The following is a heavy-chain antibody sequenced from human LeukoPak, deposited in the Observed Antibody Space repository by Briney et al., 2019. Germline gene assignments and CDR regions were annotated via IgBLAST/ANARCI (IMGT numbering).Heavy chain of an antibody. Sequence: GVSLRLSCAASGFTFDDYAMHWVRQAPGKGLEWVSGISWNSGSIGYADSVKGRFTISRDNAKNSLYLQMNSLRAEDTALYYCAKDLITPTYYDYIWGSPDAFDIWGQGTMVTVSS. V-gene: IGHV3-9*01. CDR2: ISWNSGSI. D-gene: IGHD3-16*01. CDR3: AKDLITPTYYDYIWGSPDAFDI. CDR1: GFTFDDYA. J-gene: IGHJ3*02.